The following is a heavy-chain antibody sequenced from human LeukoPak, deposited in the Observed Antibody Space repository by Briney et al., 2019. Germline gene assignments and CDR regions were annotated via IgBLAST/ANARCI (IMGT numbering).Heavy chain of an antibody. CDR1: GFTVSENY. CDR2: LYRGGFT. CDR3: VRDRWPGLGDF. Sequence: PAGSLTLSCAVSGFTVSENYMSWVRQAQGRGLEWVSVLYRGGFTYYADTVKSRFTIARDNSKNTLYLQMSSLRAEDTAVYCCVRDRWPGLGDFWGQGTTVTVSS. V-gene: IGHV3-66*01. J-gene: IGHJ6*02. D-gene: IGHD6-19*01.